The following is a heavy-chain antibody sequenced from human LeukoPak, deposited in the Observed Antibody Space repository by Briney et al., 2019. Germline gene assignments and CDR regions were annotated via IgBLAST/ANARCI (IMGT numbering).Heavy chain of an antibody. J-gene: IGHJ3*01. CDR2: IYYSGNT. Sequence: SETLSLTYTVSGGSISSHYWSWIRQPPGKGLEWIGYIYYSGNTNYNPSLKSRVTISVDTSKNQFSLKLSSVTAADTAVYYCARGPTGSASSGYNAFDLWGQGTMVTVSS. CDR3: ARGPTGSASSGYNAFDL. D-gene: IGHD3-22*01. CDR1: GGSISSHY. V-gene: IGHV4-59*11.